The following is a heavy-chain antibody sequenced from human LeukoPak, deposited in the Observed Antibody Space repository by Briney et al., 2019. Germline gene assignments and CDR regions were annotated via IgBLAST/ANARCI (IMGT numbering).Heavy chain of an antibody. Sequence: SVKVSCKASGGTFSSYAISWVRQAPGQGLEWMGGIIPIFGTANYAQKFQGRVTITADKSTSTAYMELSSLRSEDTAVYYCASCIVVVPAAIGPCAFDIWGQGTMVTVSS. CDR2: IIPIFGTA. CDR3: ASCIVVVPAAIGPCAFDI. CDR1: GGTFSSYA. V-gene: IGHV1-69*06. D-gene: IGHD2-2*01. J-gene: IGHJ3*02.